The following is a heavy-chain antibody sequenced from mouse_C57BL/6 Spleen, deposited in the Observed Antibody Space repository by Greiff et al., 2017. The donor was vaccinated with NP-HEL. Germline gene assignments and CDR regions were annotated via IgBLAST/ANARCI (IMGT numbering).Heavy chain of an antibody. V-gene: IGHV1-22*01. D-gene: IGHD1-1*01. CDR2: INPNNGGT. J-gene: IGHJ4*01. Sequence: VQLQQSGPELVKPGASVKMSCKASGYTFTDYNMHWVKQSHGKSLEWIGYINPNNGGTSYNQKFKGKATLTVNKSSSTAYMERRSLTSEDSAVYDCARSSYYYGSSPSAMDYWGQGTSVTVSS. CDR1: GYTFTDYN. CDR3: ARSSYYYGSSPSAMDY.